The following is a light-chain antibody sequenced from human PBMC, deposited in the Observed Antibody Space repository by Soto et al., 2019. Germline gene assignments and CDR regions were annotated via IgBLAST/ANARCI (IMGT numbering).Light chain of an antibody. V-gene: IGKV3-20*01. Sequence: IVLTQSPGTLSLSPGERATLSCRASQSVSSSYLAWYQQKPGQAPRLLVYGKSTRAPGIPDRFSGSGSATDFTLTISRLEPEDFAVYYCQQYASSPKTFGQGTKLEIK. J-gene: IGKJ2*01. CDR3: QQYASSPKT. CDR2: GKS. CDR1: QSVSSSY.